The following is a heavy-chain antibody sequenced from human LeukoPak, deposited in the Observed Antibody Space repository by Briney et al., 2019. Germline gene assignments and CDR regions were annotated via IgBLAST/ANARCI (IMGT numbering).Heavy chain of an antibody. Sequence: GRSLRLSCAASGFTFSSYAMHWVRQAPGKGLEWVAVISYDGSNKYYADSVKGRFTISRDNSKNTLYLQMNSLRAEDTAVYYCARGTEMANYWGQGTLVTVSS. J-gene: IGHJ4*02. CDR2: ISYDGSNK. CDR3: ARGTEMANY. V-gene: IGHV3-30*04. CDR1: GFTFSSYA. D-gene: IGHD5-24*01.